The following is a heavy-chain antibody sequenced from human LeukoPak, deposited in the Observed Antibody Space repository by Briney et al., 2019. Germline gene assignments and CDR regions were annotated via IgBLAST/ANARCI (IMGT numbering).Heavy chain of an antibody. CDR1: GYTFSSY. CDR2: INPSSGST. J-gene: IGHJ3*02. V-gene: IGHV1-46*01. Sequence: ASVKVSCKASGYTFSSYMHWVRQAPGQGLEWMGIINPSSGSTSYAQKFQDRVTMTGVTSTSTLYMELSSLRSEDTAVYYCARGNYGKATDIWGQGTMVTVSS. CDR3: ARGNYGKATDI. D-gene: IGHD4-11*01.